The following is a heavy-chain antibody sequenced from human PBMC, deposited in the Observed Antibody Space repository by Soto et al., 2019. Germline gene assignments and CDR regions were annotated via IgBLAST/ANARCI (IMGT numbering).Heavy chain of an antibody. D-gene: IGHD2-2*01. Sequence: PSETLSLTCTVSGDSVSGSYWNWIRQPPGMGLEWIGYSYFSGDTNYNPSLKSRVTISVDTSRNQFSLKLTSVTAADTAVYYCARWKYCCRTSCHGFRYWGRGTLVTVSS. CDR2: SYFSGDT. V-gene: IGHV4-59*02. CDR1: GDSVSGSY. J-gene: IGHJ4*02. CDR3: ARWKYCCRTSCHGFRY.